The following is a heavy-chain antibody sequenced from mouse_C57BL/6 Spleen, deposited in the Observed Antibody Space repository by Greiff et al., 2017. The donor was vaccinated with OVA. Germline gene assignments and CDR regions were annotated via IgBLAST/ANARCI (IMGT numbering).Heavy chain of an antibody. D-gene: IGHD2-1*01. CDR1: GYTFTSYW. J-gene: IGHJ3*01. CDR2: IDPSDSYA. CDR3: AREREIYYGNYEAY. V-gene: IGHV1-50*01. Sequence: QVQLKQPGAELVKPGASVKLSCKASGYTFTSYWMQWVKQRPGQGLEWIGEIDPSDSYANYNQKFKGKATLTVVKSSHTAYMQLSSLTAEDSAVYYCAREREIYYGNYEAYWGQGTLVTVSA.